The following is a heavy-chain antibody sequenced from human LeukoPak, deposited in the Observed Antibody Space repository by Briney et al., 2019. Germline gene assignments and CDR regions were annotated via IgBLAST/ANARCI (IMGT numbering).Heavy chain of an antibody. CDR3: AKVGSSGWYAMDV. CDR1: GLTFTYYA. V-gene: IGHV3-23*01. J-gene: IGHJ6*02. D-gene: IGHD6-19*01. CDR2: ISGSGGSA. Sequence: GGSLRLSCTASGLTFTYYAMTWVRRAPGRGLEWFSLISGSGGSAKYADSVKGRFTISRDNSKNTLFLQMSSLRAEDTAIYYCAKVGSSGWYAMDVWGRGTSVTVS.